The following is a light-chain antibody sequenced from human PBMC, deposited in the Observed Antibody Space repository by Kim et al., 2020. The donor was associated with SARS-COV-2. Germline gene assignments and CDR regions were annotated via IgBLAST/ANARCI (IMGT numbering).Light chain of an antibody. CDR1: SSDVGNYNY. CDR2: DVA. CDR3: SSYTSISTV. Sequence: QSALTQPASVSGSPGQSITISCTETSSDVGNYNYVSWYQQHPGKAPKLIIYDVAKRPSGVSDRFSGSKSGNTASLTISGLQAEDEADYYCSSYTSISTVFAGGTKLTVL. V-gene: IGLV2-14*03. J-gene: IGLJ3*02.